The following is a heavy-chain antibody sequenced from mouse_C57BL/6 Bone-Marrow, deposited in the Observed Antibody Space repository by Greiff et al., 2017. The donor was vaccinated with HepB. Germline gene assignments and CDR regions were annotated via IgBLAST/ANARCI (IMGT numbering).Heavy chain of an antibody. CDR1: GYTFTDYY. V-gene: IGHV1-19*01. D-gene: IGHD1-1*01. Sequence: EVQLVESGPVLVKPGASVKMSCKASGYTFTDYYMNWVKQSHGKSLEWIGVINPYNGGTSYNQKFKGKATLTVDKSSSTAYMELNSLTSEDSAVYHCARSHGSWFAYWGQGTLVTVSA. J-gene: IGHJ3*01. CDR2: INPYNGGT. CDR3: ARSHGSWFAY.